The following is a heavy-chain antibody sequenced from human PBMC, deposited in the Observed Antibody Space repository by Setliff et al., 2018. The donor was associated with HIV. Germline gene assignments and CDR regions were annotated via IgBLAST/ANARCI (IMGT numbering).Heavy chain of an antibody. CDR3: ARAGSYGWDY. Sequence: SETLSLTCSVSGASISSNSYYWGWIRQPPGKGLEWVGSIYYNGSTNYNPSLKSRLTISVDTSKNQVSLKLSSVTAADTAVYYCARAGSYGWDYWGQGTLVTVSS. J-gene: IGHJ4*02. D-gene: IGHD5-18*01. V-gene: IGHV4-39*07. CDR1: GASISSNSYY. CDR2: IYYNGST.